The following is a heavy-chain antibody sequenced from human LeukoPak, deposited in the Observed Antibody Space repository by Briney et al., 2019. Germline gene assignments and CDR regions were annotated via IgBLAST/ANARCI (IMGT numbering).Heavy chain of an antibody. J-gene: IGHJ6*02. V-gene: IGHV4-4*07. Sequence: PSETLSLNCTVSGGSISSYYWSWIRQPAGKGLEWIGRIYTSGSTNYNPSLKSRVTMSVDTSKNQFSLKLSSVTAADTAVYYCARDNWNSYYYNYYGMDVWGQGTTVTVSS. D-gene: IGHD1-1*01. CDR2: IYTSGST. CDR1: GGSISSYY. CDR3: ARDNWNSYYYNYYGMDV.